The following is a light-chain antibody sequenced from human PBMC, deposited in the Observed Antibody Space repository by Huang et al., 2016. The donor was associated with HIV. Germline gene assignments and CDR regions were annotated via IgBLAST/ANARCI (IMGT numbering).Light chain of an antibody. CDR3: QQSYSPRKT. Sequence: DIQMTQSPSSVSASVGDRVTLSCRASQSISTFLNWYQQKPGMAPKLLIYAASTLRSGVPSRFSGSGSETDFTLTITSLQRDDFATYYCQQSYSPRKTFGQGTRLEI. CDR1: QSISTF. V-gene: IGKV1-39*01. CDR2: AAS. J-gene: IGKJ5*01.